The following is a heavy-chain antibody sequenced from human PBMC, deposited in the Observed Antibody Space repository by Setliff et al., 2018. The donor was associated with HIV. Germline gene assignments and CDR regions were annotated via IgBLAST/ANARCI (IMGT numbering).Heavy chain of an antibody. CDR1: GYSFSSYW. CDR3: ARLGGICSGGSCTALAYTMDV. V-gene: IGHV5-51*01. J-gene: IGHJ6*02. CDR2: IYPGDSGT. Sequence: GESLKISCKGSGYSFSSYWIGWVRQMPGKGLEWMGIIYPGDSGTRYSPSFQGQVTISTDKSISTAYLQCSSLKASDTAMYYCARLGGICSGGSCTALAYTMDVWGQGTTVTVSS. D-gene: IGHD2-15*01.